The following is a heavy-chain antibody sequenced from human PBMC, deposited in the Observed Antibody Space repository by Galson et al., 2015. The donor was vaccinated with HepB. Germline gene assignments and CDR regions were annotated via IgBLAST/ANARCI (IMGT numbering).Heavy chain of an antibody. J-gene: IGHJ6*02. V-gene: IGHV1-69*13. CDR1: GGILSTYS. CDR2: ILAIFGTP. D-gene: IGHD3-22*01. CDR3: AKDKYYYDSSGYDYYYYGMDV. Sequence: SVKVSCKASGGILSTYSITWVRQAPGQGLEWMGGILAIFGTPKIAQKFQGRVTITADESTSTAYMELSSLRSEDTAVYYCAKDKYYYDSSGYDYYYYGMDVWGQGTTVTVSS.